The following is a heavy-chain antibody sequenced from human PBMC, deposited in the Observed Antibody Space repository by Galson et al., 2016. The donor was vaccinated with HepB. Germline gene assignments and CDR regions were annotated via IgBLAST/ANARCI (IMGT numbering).Heavy chain of an antibody. CDR2: IDWDDNK. CDR3: ARTRDYNRGLDV. CDR1: GFSLTTSGMR. Sequence: PALVTPTQTLTLTCTFSGFSLTTSGMRVSWIRQPPGKALEWLARIDWDDNKFYSTSLKTRLTISKDTSINQVVLTMTNMDPVDTATYFCARTRDYNRGLDVWGQGTPVTDSS. V-gene: IGHV2-70*04. J-gene: IGHJ6*02.